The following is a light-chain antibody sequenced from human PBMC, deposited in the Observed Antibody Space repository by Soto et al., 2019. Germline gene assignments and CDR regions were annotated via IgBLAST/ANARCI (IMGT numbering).Light chain of an antibody. CDR1: SSNIGNNY. CDR3: GTWDSSLSAVV. CDR2: DNN. V-gene: IGLV1-51*01. J-gene: IGLJ2*01. Sequence: QSVLTQPPSVSAAPGQKVTISCSGSSSNIGNNYVSWYQQLPGTAPKLLIYDNNQRPSGIPDRFSGSKSGKSATLGITGLQAEDEADYYCGTWDSSLSAVVFGGGTKLTVL.